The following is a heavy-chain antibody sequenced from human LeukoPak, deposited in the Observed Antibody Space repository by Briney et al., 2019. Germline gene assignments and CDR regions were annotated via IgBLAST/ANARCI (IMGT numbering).Heavy chain of an antibody. CDR1: GFTFSSYG. Sequence: PGGSLRLSCAASGFTFSSYGMHWVRQAPGKGLEWVSSISSSSSYIYYADSVKGRFTISRDNAKNSLYLQMNSLRAEDTAVYYCAREVAVAGHLDYWGQGTLVTVSS. V-gene: IGHV3-21*01. J-gene: IGHJ4*02. CDR2: ISSSSSYI. CDR3: AREVAVAGHLDY. D-gene: IGHD6-19*01.